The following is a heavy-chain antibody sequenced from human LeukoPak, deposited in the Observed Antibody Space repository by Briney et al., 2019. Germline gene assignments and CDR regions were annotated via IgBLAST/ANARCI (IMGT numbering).Heavy chain of an antibody. Sequence: SETLSLTCTVSGGSISSSSYYWGWIHQPPGKGLEWIGSIYYSGSTNYNPSLKSRVTISVDKSKNQFSLKLSSVTAADTAVYYCARVVPYFDYWGQGTLVTVSS. V-gene: IGHV4-39*07. CDR1: GGSISSSSYY. CDR2: IYYSGST. CDR3: ARVVPYFDY. J-gene: IGHJ4*02.